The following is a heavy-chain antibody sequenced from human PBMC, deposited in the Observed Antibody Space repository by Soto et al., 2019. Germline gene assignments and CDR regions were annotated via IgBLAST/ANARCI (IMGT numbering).Heavy chain of an antibody. V-gene: IGHV4-30-4*01. J-gene: IGHJ3*01. CDR3: ASSPTKDAFDL. CDR2: IYYSGST. CDR1: GSSISSGYHY. Sequence: QGQLQESGPGVVRPSQTLSLTCTVSGSSISSGYHYWTWIRQPPGKGLEWIGYIYYSGSTFYNPSLNSRVTMSIDMSTSQFSLNRRSVTAADTAVYYCASSPTKDAFDLWGQGTMVIVSS. D-gene: IGHD1-1*01.